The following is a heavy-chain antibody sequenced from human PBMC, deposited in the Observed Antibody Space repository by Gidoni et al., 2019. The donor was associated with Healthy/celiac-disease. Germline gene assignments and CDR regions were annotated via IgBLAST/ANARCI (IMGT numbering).Heavy chain of an antibody. D-gene: IGHD3-3*01. J-gene: IGHJ2*01. V-gene: IGHV3-30*18. Sequence: QVQLVESGGGGVQPGRSLRPSCAASGFTFSRSCMHWVRQAPGKGLEWVAVISYDGSNKYYADSVKGRFTISRDNSKNTLYLQMNSLRAEDTAVYYCAKEGRRFLEWSVVGYFDLWGRGTLVTVSS. CDR1: GFTFSRSC. CDR2: ISYDGSNK. CDR3: AKEGRRFLEWSVVGYFDL.